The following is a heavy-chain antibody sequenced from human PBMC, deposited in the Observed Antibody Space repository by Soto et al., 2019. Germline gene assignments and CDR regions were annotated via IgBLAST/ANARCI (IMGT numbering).Heavy chain of an antibody. V-gene: IGHV1-2*02. J-gene: IGHJ4*02. D-gene: IGHD3-16*01. Sequence: QVQLVQSGAEVKESGASVKVSCKASGYTFTGYYIHWVRQAPGQGLEWAGEISPKSGGTRYAQKFQGRVTMTKDTSITTVYMELSNLSPDDTAVYYCGKGRSGEVGVFYWGQGTLVTVHS. CDR3: GKGRSGEVGVFY. CDR1: GYTFTGYY. CDR2: ISPKSGGT.